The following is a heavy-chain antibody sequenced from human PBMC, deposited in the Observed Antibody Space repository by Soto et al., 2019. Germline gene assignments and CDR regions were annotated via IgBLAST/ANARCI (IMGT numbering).Heavy chain of an antibody. V-gene: IGHV4-4*02. J-gene: IGHJ6*02. D-gene: IGHD3-10*01. CDR1: GGSISGINW. CDR3: ARFGGGMDV. CDR2: IYHSGST. Sequence: QVQLQESGPGLVKPSGTLSLTCAVSGGSISGINWWYWVRQPPGKGLEWIGAIYHSGSTHYNPSLKSRGTISVDKSKNQFSLNLSSVTAADTAVYYCARFGGGMDVWGQGTTVTVSS.